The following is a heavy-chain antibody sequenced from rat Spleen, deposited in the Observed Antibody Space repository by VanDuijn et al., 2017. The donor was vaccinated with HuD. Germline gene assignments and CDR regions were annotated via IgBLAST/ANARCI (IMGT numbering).Heavy chain of an antibody. CDR3: ARHGRIYYYDGSYFYFDY. J-gene: IGHJ2*01. D-gene: IGHD1-12*02. CDR2: ISSGGGST. Sequence: EVQLVESDGGLVQPGRSLKLSCAASGFTFSDYGVAWVRQAPTKGLEWVAYISSGGGSTYYRDSVKGRFTISRDNAKSTLSLQMDSLRSEDTATYYCARHGRIYYYDGSYFYFDYWGQGVMVTVSS. V-gene: IGHV5S13*01. CDR1: GFTFSDYG.